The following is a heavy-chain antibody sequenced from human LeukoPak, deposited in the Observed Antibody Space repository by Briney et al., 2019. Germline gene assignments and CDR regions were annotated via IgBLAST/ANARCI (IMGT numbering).Heavy chain of an antibody. CDR3: ARGELGIPWYFDL. CDR1: GGSFSSYY. V-gene: IGHV4-34*01. CDR2: INHSGST. Sequence: SETLSLTCAVYGGSFSSYYWSWIRQPPGKGLEWIGEINHSGSTNYNPSLKSRVTISVDTSKNQFSLKLSSVTAADTAVYYCARGELGIPWYFDLWGRGTLVTVSS. D-gene: IGHD7-27*01. J-gene: IGHJ2*01.